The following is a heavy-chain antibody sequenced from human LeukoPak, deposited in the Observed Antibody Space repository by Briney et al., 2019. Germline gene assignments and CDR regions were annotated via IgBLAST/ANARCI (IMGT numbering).Heavy chain of an antibody. V-gene: IGHV4-61*01. Sequence: PSETLSLTCTVSGDSVSSGSYYWSWVRQPPGKGLEWIGYIYYSGSTNYNPSLKSRVTISVDTSKNQFSLKLSSVTAADTAVYYCASTVTTMEAFWFDPWGQGTLVTVSS. CDR2: IYYSGST. J-gene: IGHJ5*02. D-gene: IGHD4-11*01. CDR1: GDSVSSGSYY. CDR3: ASTVTTMEAFWFDP.